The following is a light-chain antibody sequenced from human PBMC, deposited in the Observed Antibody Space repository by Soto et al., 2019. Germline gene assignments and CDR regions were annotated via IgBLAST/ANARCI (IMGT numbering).Light chain of an antibody. J-gene: IGKJ4*01. V-gene: IGKV3-15*01. CDR1: QSISGS. Sequence: EIVLTQSPSTLSVSAGERATLSCRASQSISGSLAWYQQKPVKAPKLLIYGTSTRDSSFPARFSGSGSGTDFTLTISSLQSEDFAAYYCQQYKDYPLTFGGGTKVDIK. CDR2: GTS. CDR3: QQYKDYPLT.